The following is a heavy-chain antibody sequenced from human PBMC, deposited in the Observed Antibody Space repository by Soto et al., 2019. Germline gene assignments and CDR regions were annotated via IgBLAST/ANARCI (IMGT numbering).Heavy chain of an antibody. CDR3: ARTGWPDSGYCTNGVCPKYYFDY. Sequence: GGSLRLSCAASGFTFSSYAMHWVRQAPGKGLEYVSAISSNGGSTYYANSVKGRFTISRDNSKNTLYLQMGSLRAEDMAVYYCARTGWPDSGYCTNGVCPKYYFDYWGQGTLVTVSS. V-gene: IGHV3-64*01. D-gene: IGHD2-8*01. J-gene: IGHJ4*02. CDR2: ISSNGGST. CDR1: GFTFSSYA.